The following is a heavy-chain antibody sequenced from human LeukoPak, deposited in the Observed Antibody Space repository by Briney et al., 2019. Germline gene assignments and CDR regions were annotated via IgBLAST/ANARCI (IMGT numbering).Heavy chain of an antibody. D-gene: IGHD3-22*01. CDR3: AKAQYYYDSSGCFDY. CDR1: GFTFDDYG. Sequence: GGSLRLSCAASGFTFDDYGMSWVRQAPGKGLEWVSGINWNGGSTGYADSVKGRFTISRDNAKNSLYLQMNSLRAEDTALYYCAKAQYYYDSSGCFDYWGQGTLVTVSS. J-gene: IGHJ4*02. V-gene: IGHV3-20*04. CDR2: INWNGGST.